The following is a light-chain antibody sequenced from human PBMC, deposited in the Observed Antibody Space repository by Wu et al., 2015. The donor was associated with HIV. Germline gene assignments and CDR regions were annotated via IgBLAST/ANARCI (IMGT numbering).Light chain of an antibody. CDR3: QQYNNWPRT. CDR1: QSVSSN. CDR2: GAS. Sequence: EIVMTQSPATLSVSPGERATLSCRASQSVSSNLAWYQQKPGQAPRLLIYGASTRATGIPARFSGSGSGTEFTLTISSLQSEDFAVYYCQQYNNWPRTFGRKGPKVE. J-gene: IGKJ1*01. V-gene: IGKV3-15*01.